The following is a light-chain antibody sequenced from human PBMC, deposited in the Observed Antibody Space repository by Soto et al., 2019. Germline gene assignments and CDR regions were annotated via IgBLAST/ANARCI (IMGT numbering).Light chain of an antibody. J-gene: IGKJ4*01. Sequence: EIVLTQSPGTLSLSPGERATLSCRASQSVFSNYLAWYRQKPGQAPRLLIYGASTRASGIPDRFSGSGSGTDFTFSISRLEPEDFEVYYCQQYGSSPAITFGGGTKVEIK. V-gene: IGKV3-20*01. CDR1: QSVFSNY. CDR3: QQYGSSPAIT. CDR2: GAS.